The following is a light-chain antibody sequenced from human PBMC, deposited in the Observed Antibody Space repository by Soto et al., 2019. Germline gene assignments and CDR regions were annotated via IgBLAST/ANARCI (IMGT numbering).Light chain of an antibody. CDR2: AAS. J-gene: IGKJ2*01. Sequence: DIQMTQSPSSLSASVGDRVTITCRASQSISSYLNWYQQKPGKAPKLLIYAASSLQSGVPSRFSGNGSGTDFTHTISSLQPEDFATYYCQQSYSTPLYTFGQGTKLEIK. V-gene: IGKV1-39*01. CDR3: QQSYSTPLYT. CDR1: QSISSY.